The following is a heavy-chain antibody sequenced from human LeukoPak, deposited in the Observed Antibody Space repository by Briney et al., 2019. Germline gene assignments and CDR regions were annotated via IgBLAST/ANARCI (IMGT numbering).Heavy chain of an antibody. V-gene: IGHV4-59*12. CDR2: IYYSGST. CDR3: ARGSDRPYYYGSGSARTAE. D-gene: IGHD3-10*01. J-gene: IGHJ4*02. CDR1: GGSISSYY. Sequence: SETLSLTCTVSGGSISSYYWSWIRQPPGKGLEWIGYIYYSGSTNYNPSLKSRVTISVDTSKNQFSLKLSSVTAADTAVYYCARGSDRPYYYGSGSARTAEWGQGTLVTVSS.